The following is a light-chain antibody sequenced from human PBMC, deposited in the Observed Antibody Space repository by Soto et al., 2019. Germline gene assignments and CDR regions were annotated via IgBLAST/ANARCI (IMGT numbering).Light chain of an antibody. CDR1: SFDVDDYNS. CDR2: EVN. V-gene: IGLV2-14*01. Sequence: QSVLTQPASVSGSPGQSITISCTGTSFDVDDYNSVSWYQQPPGKAPKLIIYEVNNRPSGVSNRFSGSKSGNTASLTISGLQAEDEADYFCSSYSISTAYLFGTGTKVTVL. J-gene: IGLJ1*01. CDR3: SSYSISTAYL.